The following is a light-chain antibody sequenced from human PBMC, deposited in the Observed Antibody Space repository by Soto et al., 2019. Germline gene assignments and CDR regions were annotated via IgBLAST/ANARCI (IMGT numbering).Light chain of an antibody. Sequence: DIVMTQSPDSLTVSLGERATINCKSSQSVLYSSNNKNYLAWYQQKPGQPPKLLFYWASTRESGVPDRFSGSGSGTDXXXXISXXQAEDVAVYYCQQYYSTPPTFGQGTKVEIK. CDR1: QSVLYSSNNKNY. J-gene: IGKJ1*01. CDR2: WAS. CDR3: QQYYSTPPT. V-gene: IGKV4-1*01.